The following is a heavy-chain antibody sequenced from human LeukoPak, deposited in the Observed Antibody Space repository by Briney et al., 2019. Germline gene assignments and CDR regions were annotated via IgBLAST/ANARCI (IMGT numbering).Heavy chain of an antibody. CDR2: INSNGGGT. CDR1: GYTFSDYS. V-gene: IGHV1-2*06. Sequence: ASVKVSCKASGYTFSDYSIHWVRQAPGQGLEWMGRINSNGGGTNYAQNFQGRVTMTRDTSISTAYMEVSGLTPDDTAVYYCARGGSGSGYLYYFDSWGQGTLVSVSS. J-gene: IGHJ4*02. CDR3: ARGGSGSGYLYYFDS. D-gene: IGHD3-10*01.